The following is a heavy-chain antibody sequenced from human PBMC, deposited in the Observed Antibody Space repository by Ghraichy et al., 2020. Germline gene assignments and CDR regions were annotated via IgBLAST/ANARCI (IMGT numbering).Heavy chain of an antibody. V-gene: IGHV3-30*03. CDR2: RSPDKETK. CDR1: GFPFSRYG. CDR3: ARGDDGSPDS. Sequence: GGSLRLSCKASGFPFSRYGMHWVRWAPGKGLEWVALRSPDKETKFYADSVRGRFTISRDDSKSTLFLRMNNLRPEDTGMYYCARGDDGSPDSWGPGTLVIVSS. J-gene: IGHJ4*02. D-gene: IGHD1-26*01.